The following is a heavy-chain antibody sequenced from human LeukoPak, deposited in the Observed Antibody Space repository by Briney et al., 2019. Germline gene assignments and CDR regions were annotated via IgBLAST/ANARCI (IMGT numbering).Heavy chain of an antibody. CDR2: IYTSGST. D-gene: IGHD3-10*01. V-gene: IGHV4-4*07. J-gene: IGHJ5*02. Sequence: SETLSLTCTVSGGSISSYYWSWIRQPAGKELEWIGRIYTSGSTNYNPSLKSRVTMSVDTSKNQFSLKLTSVTAADTAVYYCARDRGLYGEVLFDPWGQGTPVTVSS. CDR3: ARDRGLYGEVLFDP. CDR1: GGSISSYY.